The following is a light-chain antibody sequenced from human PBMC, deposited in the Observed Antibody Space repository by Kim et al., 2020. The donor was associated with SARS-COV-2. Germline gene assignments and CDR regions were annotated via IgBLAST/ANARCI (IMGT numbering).Light chain of an antibody. J-gene: IGKJ3*01. Sequence: GERVTLSCRASQSVSSSYLTWYQQKPGQAPRLLIYGASTRATGIPARFSGSGSGTDFTLTISSLQPEDFAVYYCQQDYNLPPFTFGPGTKVDIK. V-gene: IGKV3D-7*01. CDR2: GAS. CDR1: QSVSSSY. CDR3: QQDYNLPPFT.